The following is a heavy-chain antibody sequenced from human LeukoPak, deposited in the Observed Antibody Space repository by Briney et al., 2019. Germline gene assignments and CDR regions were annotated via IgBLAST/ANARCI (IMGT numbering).Heavy chain of an antibody. Sequence: YPGGSLRLSCAASGFSFSAYSMNWVRQAPGKGLEWVSSISSRSYTDYADSVRGRFTISRDNAKNSLFLQMNSLRAEDTAVYYCASYGGFTSATLVDLLWGQGTLVTVSS. V-gene: IGHV3-69-1*01. CDR3: ASYGGFTSATLVDLL. CDR1: GFSFSAYS. J-gene: IGHJ4*02. CDR2: ISSRSYT. D-gene: IGHD4-23*01.